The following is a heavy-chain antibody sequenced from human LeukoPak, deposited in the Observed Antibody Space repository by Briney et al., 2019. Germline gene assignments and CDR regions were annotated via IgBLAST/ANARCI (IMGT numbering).Heavy chain of an antibody. V-gene: IGHV3-48*01. J-gene: IGHJ4*02. CDR1: GFSFSSYS. Sequence: GGPLRLSCAASGFSFSSYSMNWVRQAPGKGLEWVSYISSSSSTIYYADSVKGRFTISRDNAKNSLYLQMNSLRAEDTAVYYCARVNDYGADDYWGQGTLVTVSS. CDR2: ISSSSSTI. D-gene: IGHD4-17*01. CDR3: ARVNDYGADDY.